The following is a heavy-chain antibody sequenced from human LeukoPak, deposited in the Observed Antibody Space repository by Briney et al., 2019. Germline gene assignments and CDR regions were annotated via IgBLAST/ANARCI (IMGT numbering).Heavy chain of an antibody. CDR3: ARGLVSDFWSGYYAQHYYYYIDV. CDR1: GCSISRYY. D-gene: IGHD3-3*01. CDR2: VYSSGST. V-gene: IGHV4-4*09. J-gene: IGHJ6*03. Sequence: KPSETLSLTCIASGCSISRYYWSWLRQPPGKGLEWIGDVYSSGSTTYDPSLKVRVPISLDTSRTQFPLKLTSVPAADTDVYFCARGLVSDFWSGYYAQHYYYYIDVWGKGTPVTVSS.